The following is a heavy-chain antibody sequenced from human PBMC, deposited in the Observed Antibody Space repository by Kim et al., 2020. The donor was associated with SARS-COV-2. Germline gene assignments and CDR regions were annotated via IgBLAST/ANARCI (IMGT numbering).Heavy chain of an antibody. D-gene: IGHD6-13*01. CDR3: ARDTAAAGNWFDP. J-gene: IGHJ5*02. CDR2: ISYDGSNK. CDR1: GFTFSSYA. V-gene: IGHV3-30-3*01. Sequence: GGSLRLSCAASGFTFSSYAMHWVRQAPGKGLEWVAVISYDGSNKYYADSVKGRFTISRDNSKNTLYLQMNSLRAEDTAVYYCARDTAAAGNWFDPWPGNPGHRLL.